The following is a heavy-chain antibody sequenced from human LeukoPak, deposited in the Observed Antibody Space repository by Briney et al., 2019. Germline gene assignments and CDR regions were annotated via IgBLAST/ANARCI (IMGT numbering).Heavy chain of an antibody. V-gene: IGHV3-15*07. D-gene: IGHD3-10*01. J-gene: IGHJ4*02. CDR2: IKSKTDGGTT. Sequence: PGGSLRLSCAASGSTFSNAWMNWVRQAPGKGLEWVGRIKSKTDGGTTDYAAPVKGRFTISRDDSKNTLYLQMNSLKTEDTAVYYCTTDHVLLWFGELSGYWGQGTLVTVSS. CDR3: TTDHVLLWFGELSGY. CDR1: GSTFSNAW.